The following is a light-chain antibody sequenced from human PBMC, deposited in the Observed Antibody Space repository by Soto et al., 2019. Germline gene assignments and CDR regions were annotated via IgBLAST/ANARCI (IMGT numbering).Light chain of an antibody. CDR1: QSVSSN. J-gene: IGKJ1*01. V-gene: IGKV3-15*01. CDR3: QQYDNWPRT. CDR2: GAS. Sequence: IVLTQSPATLSVSPGERATLSCRASQSVSSNLAWYQQKSGQAPRLLMYGASTRATGIPARFSGSGSGTEFTLTISSLQSEDFAVYYCQQYDNWPRTFGQGTKVDIK.